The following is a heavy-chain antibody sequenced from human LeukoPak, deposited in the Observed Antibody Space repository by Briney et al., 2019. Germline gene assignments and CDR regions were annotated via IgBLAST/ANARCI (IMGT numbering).Heavy chain of an antibody. Sequence: GRSLRLSCAASGFTFSSYAMHWVRQAPGKGLEWVSSITSPVGRMYYADSLKGRITISRDNARSTLYLRMNSLRAEDTAVYYCATDGRSSGWYGFDYWGQGILVTVSS. CDR2: ITSPVGRM. D-gene: IGHD6-19*01. J-gene: IGHJ4*02. CDR3: ATDGRSSGWYGFDY. CDR1: GFTFSSYA. V-gene: IGHV3-21*01.